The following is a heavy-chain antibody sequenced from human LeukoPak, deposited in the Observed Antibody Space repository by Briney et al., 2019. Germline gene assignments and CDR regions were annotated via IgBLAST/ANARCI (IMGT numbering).Heavy chain of an antibody. CDR3: ASTFQGNFDY. CDR1: GGSISSYY. CDR2: IYYSGST. D-gene: IGHD2/OR15-2a*01. Sequence: PSETLSLTCSVSGGSISSYYWNWIRQPPGKGLEWIGYIYYSGSTKYNPSLKSRVTISVDTSKNQFSLKLSSVTAAHTAVYYCASTFQGNFDYWGQGTLVTVSS. V-gene: IGHV4-59*01. J-gene: IGHJ4*02.